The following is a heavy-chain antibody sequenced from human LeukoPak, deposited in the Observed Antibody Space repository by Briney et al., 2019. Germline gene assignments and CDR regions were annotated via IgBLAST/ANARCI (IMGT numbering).Heavy chain of an antibody. Sequence: GASVKVSCKASGYTFTGYYMHWVRQAPGQGLEWMGRINPNSGGTNYAQKFQGRVTMTRDTSISTAYMELSRLRSDDTAVYYCARDLDLSTYGGYEVPGDYWGQGTLVTVSS. CDR1: GYTFTGYY. CDR2: INPNSGGT. V-gene: IGHV1-2*06. D-gene: IGHD4-17*01. J-gene: IGHJ4*02. CDR3: ARDLDLSTYGGYEVPGDY.